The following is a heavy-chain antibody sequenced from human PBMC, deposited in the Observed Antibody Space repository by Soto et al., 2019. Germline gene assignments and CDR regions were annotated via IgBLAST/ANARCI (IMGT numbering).Heavy chain of an antibody. CDR2: IYYSGLN. D-gene: IGHD2-21*02. V-gene: IGHV4-39*01. CDR3: ARQRTTVVTQAYFDH. Sequence: PETLSLACFVSGDSISYPAYWWGWIRQTPGIGLEWIGTIYYSGLNYYNPSFKSRVTISIDTSKNQFSLKLSSVTATDTAVYYCARQRTTVVTQAYFDHWGQGAMVTVSS. J-gene: IGHJ4*02. CDR1: GDSISYPAYW.